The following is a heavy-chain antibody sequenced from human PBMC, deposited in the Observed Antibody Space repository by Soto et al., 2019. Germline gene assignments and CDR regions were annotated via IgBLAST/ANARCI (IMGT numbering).Heavy chain of an antibody. J-gene: IGHJ4*02. Sequence: PGGSLRLSCAASGFTFSSYAMSWVRQAPGKGLEWVSAISGSGGSTYYADSVKGRFTISRDNSKNTLYLQMNSLRAEDTVVYYCAKSSLGVVVPAALAPYLFDYWGQGTLVTVSS. D-gene: IGHD2-2*01. CDR1: GFTFSSYA. V-gene: IGHV3-23*01. CDR2: ISGSGGST. CDR3: AKSSLGVVVPAALAPYLFDY.